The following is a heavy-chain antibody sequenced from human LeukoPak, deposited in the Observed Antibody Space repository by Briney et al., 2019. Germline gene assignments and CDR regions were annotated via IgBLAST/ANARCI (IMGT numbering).Heavy chain of an antibody. CDR1: GYTFTGFY. CDR3: ARGAWDYDGKDY. CDR2: INPRIGDT. D-gene: IGHD1-7*01. J-gene: IGHJ4*02. V-gene: IGHV1-2*06. Sequence: ASVKVSCKASGYTFTGFYIHWVRQAPGQGLERMGRINPRIGDTNSARTFQGRVTMTRDTSISTAYMDLNRLTSDDTAVYYCARGAWDYDGKDYWGQGTLVTVSS.